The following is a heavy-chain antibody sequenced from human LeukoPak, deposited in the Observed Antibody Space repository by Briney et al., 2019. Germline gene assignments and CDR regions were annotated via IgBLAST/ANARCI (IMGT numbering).Heavy chain of an antibody. CDR1: GGTFSSYA. CDR3: AKDREVYDILTGFYLPGRAFDI. J-gene: IGHJ3*02. V-gene: IGHV1-69*13. Sequence: ASVKVSCKASGGTFSSYAISWVRQAPGQGLEWMGGIIPIFGTANYAQKFQGRVTITADESTSTAYLELTRLKSDDTAMYYCAKDREVYDILTGFYLPGRAFDIWGQGTMVTVSS. CDR2: IIPIFGTA. D-gene: IGHD3-9*01.